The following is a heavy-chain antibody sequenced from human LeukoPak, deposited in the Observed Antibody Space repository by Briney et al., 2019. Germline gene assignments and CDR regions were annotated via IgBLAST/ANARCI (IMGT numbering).Heavy chain of an antibody. D-gene: IGHD1-26*01. J-gene: IGHJ3*02. CDR1: GFTFSSYS. V-gene: IGHV3-23*01. Sequence: PGGSLRLSCAASGFTFSSYSMSWVRQAPGKGLEWVSAISGSGGGTYYADSVKGRFTISRDNSKNTLYLQMNSLRAEDTAVYYCAKDAIHSGSYPDAFDIWGQGTMVTVSS. CDR2: ISGSGGGT. CDR3: AKDAIHSGSYPDAFDI.